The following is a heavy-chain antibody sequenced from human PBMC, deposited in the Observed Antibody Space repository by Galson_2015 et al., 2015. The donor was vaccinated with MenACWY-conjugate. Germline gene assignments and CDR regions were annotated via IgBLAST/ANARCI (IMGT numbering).Heavy chain of an antibody. D-gene: IGHD1-14*01. Sequence: SLRLSCAVSGFTFSTFGMSWVRQAPGKGPEWVSSISVSGSNTYYADSVKGRFTISRDNSKNTLYLQMNSLRAEDTAIYFCANTITANRYYFDYWGQGTVVTVSS. J-gene: IGHJ4*02. CDR1: GFTFSTFG. CDR2: ISVSGSNT. CDR3: ANTITANRYYFDY. V-gene: IGHV3-23*01.